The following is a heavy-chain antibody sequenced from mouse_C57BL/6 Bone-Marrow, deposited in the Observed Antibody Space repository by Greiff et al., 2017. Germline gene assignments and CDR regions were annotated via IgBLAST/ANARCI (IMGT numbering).Heavy chain of an antibody. J-gene: IGHJ2*01. Sequence: QVQLQQSGAELVRPGTSVKVSCKASGYAFTNYLIEWVKQRPGQGLEWIGMIHPNSGSTNYNEKFKSKATLTVDKSSSTAYMQLSSLTSEDSAVYYCAHGYYLDYWGQGTTLTVSS. CDR3: AHGYYLDY. V-gene: IGHV1-54*01. D-gene: IGHD2-2*01. CDR1: GYAFTNYL. CDR2: IHPNSGST.